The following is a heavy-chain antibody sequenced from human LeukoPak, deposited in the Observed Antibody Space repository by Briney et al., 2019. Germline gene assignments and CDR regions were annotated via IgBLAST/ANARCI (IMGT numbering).Heavy chain of an antibody. CDR1: RYTFTSYY. Sequence: ASVKVSCKASRYTFTSYYMHWVRQAPGQGLEWMGIINPSGGSTSYAQKFQGRVTMTRDMSTSTVYMELSSLRSEDTAVYYCARENQLTAFDIWGQGTMVTVSS. CDR2: INPSGGST. V-gene: IGHV1-46*01. CDR3: ARENQLTAFDI. D-gene: IGHD6-6*01. J-gene: IGHJ3*02.